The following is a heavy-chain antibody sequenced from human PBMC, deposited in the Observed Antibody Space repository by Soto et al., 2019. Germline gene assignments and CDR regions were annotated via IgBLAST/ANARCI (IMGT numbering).Heavy chain of an antibody. CDR1: GGTFSSYT. CDR2: IIPILGIA. Sequence: SVKVSCKASGGTFSSYTISWVRQAPGQGLEWMGRIIPILGIANYAQKFQGRVTITADKSTSTAYMELSSLRSEDTAVYYCAREYYYGSGSYYNQIDYWGQGTLVTVSS. CDR3: AREYYYGSGSYYNQIDY. D-gene: IGHD3-10*01. V-gene: IGHV1-69*02. J-gene: IGHJ4*02.